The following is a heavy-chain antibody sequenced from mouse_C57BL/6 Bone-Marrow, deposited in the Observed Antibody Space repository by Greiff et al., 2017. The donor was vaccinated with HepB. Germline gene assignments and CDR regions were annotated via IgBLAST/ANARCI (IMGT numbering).Heavy chain of an antibody. CDR3: ARPRTTVVAHWYFDV. CDR2: ISGGGGNT. D-gene: IGHD1-1*01. CDR1: GFTFSSYT. Sequence: EVNVVDSGGGLVKPGGSLKLSCAASGFTFSSYTMSWVRQTPEKRLEWVATISGGGGNTYYPDSVKGRFTISRDNAKNTLYLQMSSLRSEDTALYYCARPRTTVVAHWYFDVWGTGTTVTVSS. V-gene: IGHV5-9*01. J-gene: IGHJ1*03.